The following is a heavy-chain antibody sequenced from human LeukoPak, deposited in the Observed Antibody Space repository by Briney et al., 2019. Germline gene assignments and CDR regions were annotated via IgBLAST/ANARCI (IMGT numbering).Heavy chain of an antibody. CDR1: GGSISSSSYY. J-gene: IGHJ5*02. D-gene: IGHD2-2*01. Sequence: SETLSLTCTVSGGSISSSSYYWGWIRQPPGKGLEWIGSIYYSGSTDYNPSLKSRLTMSLDTSKSQFSLKLKSVTAADTAVYYCAKDFPVCSSTSCHDWFDPWGQGTLVTVSS. V-gene: IGHV4-39*07. CDR2: IYYSGST. CDR3: AKDFPVCSSTSCHDWFDP.